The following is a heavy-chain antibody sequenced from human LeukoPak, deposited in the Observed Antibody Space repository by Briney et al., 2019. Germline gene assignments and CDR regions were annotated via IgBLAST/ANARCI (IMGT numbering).Heavy chain of an antibody. Sequence: ASVKVSCKASGYTFTNFGISWVRQAPGQGLEWMGWISAYNGNTNYAQEFQGRVTMTTDASTSTAYLELRSLRSDGTAVYYCARGGGLVSGTWFDPWGQGTLVTVSS. CDR2: ISAYNGNT. V-gene: IGHV1-18*01. J-gene: IGHJ5*02. D-gene: IGHD6-19*01. CDR3: ARGGGLVSGTWFDP. CDR1: GYTFTNFG.